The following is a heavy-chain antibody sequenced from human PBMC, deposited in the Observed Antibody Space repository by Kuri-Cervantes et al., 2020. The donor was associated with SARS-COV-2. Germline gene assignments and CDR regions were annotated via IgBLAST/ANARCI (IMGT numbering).Heavy chain of an antibody. CDR3: AREFGYSGSYARQYNWFDP. CDR2: ISAYNGNT. J-gene: IGHJ5*02. Sequence: ASVKVSCKASGYTFTSYGISWVRQAPGQGLEWMGWISAYNGNTNYAQKLQGRVTMTTDTPTSTAYMELRSLRSDDTAVYYCAREFGYSGSYARQYNWFDPWGQGTLVTVSS. CDR1: GYTFTSYG. V-gene: IGHV1-18*01. D-gene: IGHD1-26*01.